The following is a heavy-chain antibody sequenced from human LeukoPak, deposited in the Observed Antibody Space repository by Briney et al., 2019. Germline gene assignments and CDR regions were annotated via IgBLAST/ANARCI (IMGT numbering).Heavy chain of an antibody. CDR2: ISGSSGST. Sequence: GGSLRLSCAASGFTFSSYAMSWVRQAPGKGLEWVSAISGSSGSTYYADSVKGRFTISRDNSKNTLYLQMNSLRAEDTAVYYCAKGGSWDYYDSSGYLYFDYWGQGTLVTVSS. J-gene: IGHJ4*02. D-gene: IGHD3-22*01. V-gene: IGHV3-23*01. CDR3: AKGGSWDYYDSSGYLYFDY. CDR1: GFTFSSYA.